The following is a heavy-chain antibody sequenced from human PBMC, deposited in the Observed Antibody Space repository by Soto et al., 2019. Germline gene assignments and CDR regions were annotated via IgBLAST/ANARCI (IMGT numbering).Heavy chain of an antibody. J-gene: IGHJ3*02. CDR2: IYYSGST. V-gene: IGHV4-31*03. CDR1: GGSISSGGYY. CDR3: ARGYCSGGSCGDAFDI. Sequence: QVQLQESGPGLVKPSQTLSLTCTVSGGSISSGGYYWSWIRQHPGKGLEWIGYIYYSGSTYYNPSLKSRVTTSVDTSKNQFSLKLSSVTAADTAVYYCARGYCSGGSCGDAFDIWGQGTMVTVSS. D-gene: IGHD2-15*01.